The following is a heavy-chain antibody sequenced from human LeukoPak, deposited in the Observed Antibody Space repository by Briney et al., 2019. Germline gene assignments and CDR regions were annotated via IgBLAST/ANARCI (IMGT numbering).Heavy chain of an antibody. CDR3: ARKVAGSSAFDY. CDR1: GGSISSSRDY. V-gene: IGHV4-39*01. CDR2: IYYDGST. Sequence: SEILSLSCIVSGGSISSSRDYWGWIRQPPGKGLKWVGNIYYDGSTYYNPSLKSRVTISIDTSKNQFSLKVSSVIAADTAVYYCARKVAGSSAFDYWGQGTLVTVSS. D-gene: IGHD6-19*01. J-gene: IGHJ4*02.